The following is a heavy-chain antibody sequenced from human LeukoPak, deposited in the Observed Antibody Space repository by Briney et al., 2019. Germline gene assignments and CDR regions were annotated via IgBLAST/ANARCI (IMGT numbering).Heavy chain of an antibody. D-gene: IGHD3-10*01. CDR2: IDPSDSYT. V-gene: IGHV5-10-1*01. Sequence: GESLRISCKGSGYSFTSYWISWVRQMPGKGLEWMGRIDPSDSYTNYSPSFQGHVTISADKSISTAYLQWSSLKASDTAMYYCAGPYYYGSGFYGKDVWGQGTTVTVSS. CDR1: GYSFTSYW. CDR3: AGPYYYGSGFYGKDV. J-gene: IGHJ6*02.